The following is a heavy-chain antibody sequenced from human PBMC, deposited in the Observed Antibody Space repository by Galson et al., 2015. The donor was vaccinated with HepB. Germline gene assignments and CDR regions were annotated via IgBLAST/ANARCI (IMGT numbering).Heavy chain of an antibody. CDR3: ARDYYGDYYFDY. V-gene: IGHV3-21*01. CDR1: GFTFSSYS. CDR2: IRSSSSYI. Sequence: SLRLSCAASGFTFSSYSMNWVRQAPGKGLEWVSSIRSSSSYIYYADSVKGRFTTSRDNAKNSLYLQMNSLRAEDTAVYYCARDYYGDYYFDYWGQGTLVTVS. J-gene: IGHJ4*02. D-gene: IGHD4-17*01.